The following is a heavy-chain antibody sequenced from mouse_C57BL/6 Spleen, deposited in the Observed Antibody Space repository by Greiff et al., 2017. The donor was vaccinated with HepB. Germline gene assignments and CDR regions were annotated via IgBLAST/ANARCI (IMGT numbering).Heavy chain of an antibody. J-gene: IGHJ3*01. CDR3: ASSGDYYGSSPFAY. CDR1: GYSFTDYN. Sequence: EVQLVESGPELVKPGASVKISCKASGYSFTDYNMNWVKQSNGKSLEWIGVINPNYGTTSYNQKFKGKATLTVDQSSSTAYMQLNSLTSEDSAVYYCASSGDYYGSSPFAYWGQGTLVTVSA. CDR2: INPNYGTT. V-gene: IGHV1-39*01. D-gene: IGHD1-1*01.